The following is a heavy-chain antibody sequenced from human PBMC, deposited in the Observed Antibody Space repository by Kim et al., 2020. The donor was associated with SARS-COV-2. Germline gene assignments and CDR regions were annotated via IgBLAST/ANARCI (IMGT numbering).Heavy chain of an antibody. V-gene: IGHV3-15*01. CDR3: TTEGLPSTVTTWGYFDD. CDR2: IKSKTDGGTT. D-gene: IGHD4-17*01. J-gene: IGHJ4*01. Sequence: GGSLRLSCAASGFTFSNAWMSWVRQAPGKGLEWVGRIKSKTDGGTTDYAAPVKGRFTISRDDSKNTLYLQMNSLKTEDTAVYYCTTEGLPSTVTTWGYFDDWGQGTLFTVSS. CDR1: GFTFSNAW.